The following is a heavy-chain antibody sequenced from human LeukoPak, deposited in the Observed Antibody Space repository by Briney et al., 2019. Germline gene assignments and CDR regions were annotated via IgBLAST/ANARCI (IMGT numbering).Heavy chain of an antibody. V-gene: IGHV3-74*03. J-gene: IGHJ4*02. CDR2: INSDGSTT. CDR1: GFTFSSNW. CDR3: ARVGASTGAY. Sequence: GGSLRLSCAASGFTFSSNWMQWARQAPGKGLVWVSRINSDGSTTTYADSVEGRFTISRDNAKNTLYLQMNSLRPEDTAVYYCARVGASTGAYWGQGTLVTVSS. D-gene: IGHD1-26*01.